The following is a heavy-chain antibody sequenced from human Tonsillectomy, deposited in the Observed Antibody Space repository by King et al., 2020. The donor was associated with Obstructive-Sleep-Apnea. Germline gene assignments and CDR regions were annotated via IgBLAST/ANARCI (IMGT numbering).Heavy chain of an antibody. CDR2: IYPGDSDT. CDR3: ARQSPEYYYGSGTDY. Sequence: QLVQSGAEVKKPGESLKISCKGSGYSFTSYWIGGVRQMPGKGLEWMGIIYPGDSDTKYSPSFQGQVTISADKSISTAYLQWSSLKASASSMYYCARQSPEYYYGSGTDYWGQGTLVTVSS. CDR1: GYSFTSYW. V-gene: IGHV5-51*01. D-gene: IGHD3-10*01. J-gene: IGHJ4*02.